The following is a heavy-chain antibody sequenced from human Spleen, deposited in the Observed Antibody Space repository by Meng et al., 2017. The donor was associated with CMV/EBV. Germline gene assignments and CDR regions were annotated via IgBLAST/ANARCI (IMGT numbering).Heavy chain of an antibody. CDR3: ARGRRIVVVPAATLFWFDP. CDR2: IDTSGRTI. Sequence: GESLKISCAASGFSFSSYEMYWVRQAPGKGLEWISYIDTSGRTIQYADAVKGRFIVSRDNAKKSLYLQMNSLRAEDTAVYYCARGRRIVVVPAATLFWFDPWGQGTLVTVSS. D-gene: IGHD2-2*01. CDR1: GFSFSSYE. V-gene: IGHV3-48*03. J-gene: IGHJ5*02.